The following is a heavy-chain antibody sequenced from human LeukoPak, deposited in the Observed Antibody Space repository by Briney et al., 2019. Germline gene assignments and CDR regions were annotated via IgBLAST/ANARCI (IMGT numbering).Heavy chain of an antibody. D-gene: IGHD6-13*01. CDR3: ARDLLSSSWFDY. CDR2: INAGNGNT. V-gene: IGHV1-3*01. Sequence: ASVMVSCKASGYTFTSYAMHWVRQAPGQRLEWMGWINAGNGNTKYSQKFQGRVTITRDTSASTAYMELSSLRSEDTAVYYCARDLLSSSWFDYWGQGTLVTVSS. J-gene: IGHJ4*02. CDR1: GYTFTSYA.